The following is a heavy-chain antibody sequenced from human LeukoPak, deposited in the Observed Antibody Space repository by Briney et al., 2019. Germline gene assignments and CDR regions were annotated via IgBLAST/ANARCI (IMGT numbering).Heavy chain of an antibody. D-gene: IGHD5-12*01. CDR3: ARRNHEKWLRSIPFDY. V-gene: IGHV4-39*01. CDR2: IYYSGST. CDR1: GGSISSSSYY. Sequence: SETLSLTGTVSGGSISSSSYYWGWIRQPPGKGLEWIGSIYYSGSTYYNPSLKSRVTISVDTSKNQFSLKLSSVTAADTAVYYCARRNHEKWLRSIPFDYWGQGTLVTVSS. J-gene: IGHJ4*02.